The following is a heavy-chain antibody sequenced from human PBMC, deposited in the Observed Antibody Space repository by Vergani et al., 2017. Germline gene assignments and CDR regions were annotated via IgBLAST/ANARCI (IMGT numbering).Heavy chain of an antibody. Sequence: EVQLVESGGGLVQPGGSLRLSCAASGFTFSDHYMDWVRQAPGKGLEWVGRTRNKANSYTTEYAASVKGRFTISRDDSKNSLYLQMNSLKTEDTAVYYCAKDRRDGYNYYYWGQGTLVTVSS. V-gene: IGHV3-72*01. CDR3: AKDRRDGYNYYY. CDR1: GFTFSDHY. D-gene: IGHD5-24*01. J-gene: IGHJ4*02. CDR2: TRNKANSYTT.